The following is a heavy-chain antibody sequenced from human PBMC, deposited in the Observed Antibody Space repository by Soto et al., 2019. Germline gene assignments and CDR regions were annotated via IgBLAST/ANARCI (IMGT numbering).Heavy chain of an antibody. CDR3: ARDFSGTNTLNFDF. Sequence: ASVKVSCKDSGYSFTAYYIHWVRQAPGQGLEWMGWINPNTGGTNYAQKFQGLVTMTRDTSVNTVFLEMSRLTSGDTAVYYCARDFSGTNTLNFDFWGQGALVTVSS. D-gene: IGHD5-12*01. V-gene: IGHV1-2*02. CDR1: GYSFTAYY. J-gene: IGHJ4*02. CDR2: INPNTGGT.